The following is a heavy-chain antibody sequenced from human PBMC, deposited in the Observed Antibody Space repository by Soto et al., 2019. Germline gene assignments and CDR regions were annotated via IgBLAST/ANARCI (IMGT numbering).Heavy chain of an antibody. CDR3: ARGPGGPDGPGDY. V-gene: IGHV1-3*01. Sequence: QVQLVQSGAEVKKPGASVKVSCKASGYTFTGYAMHWVRQAPGQRLEWMGWINAGNGNTKYSQKFQGRVTITRDTSGSTAYMELSSLRSEDTAVYYCARGPGGPDGPGDYWGQGTLVTVSS. J-gene: IGHJ4*02. D-gene: IGHD2-15*01. CDR1: GYTFTGYA. CDR2: INAGNGNT.